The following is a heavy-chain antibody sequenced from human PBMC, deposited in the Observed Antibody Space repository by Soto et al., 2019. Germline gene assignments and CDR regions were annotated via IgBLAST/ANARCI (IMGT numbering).Heavy chain of an antibody. CDR1: GDSVSITSFS. J-gene: IGHJ5*02. CDR3: ARPLQLAVSGFDP. Sequence: PSDSTDLGCALSGDSVSITSFSLAWIHQPPGKGLEWIGSIHYRANSYYSPSLKSRITISVDTSKNQISLRLSSVTAADTAVYYCARPLQLAVSGFDPWGQGTLVTVSS. D-gene: IGHD3-3*02. V-gene: IGHV4-39*01. CDR2: IHYRANS.